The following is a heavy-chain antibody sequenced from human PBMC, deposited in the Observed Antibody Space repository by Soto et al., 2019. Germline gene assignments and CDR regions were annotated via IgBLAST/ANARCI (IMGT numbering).Heavy chain of an antibody. CDR2: ISYDGSNK. V-gene: IGHV3-30-3*01. J-gene: IGHJ3*02. CDR3: ARAIPPLGAFDI. Sequence: QVQLVESGGGVVQPGRSLRLSCAASGFTFSSYAMHWVRQAPGEGLEWVAVISYDGSNKYYADSVKGRFTISRDNSKNTLYLQMNSLRAEDTAVYYCARAIPPLGAFDIWGQGTMVTVSS. CDR1: GFTFSSYA. D-gene: IGHD3-16*01.